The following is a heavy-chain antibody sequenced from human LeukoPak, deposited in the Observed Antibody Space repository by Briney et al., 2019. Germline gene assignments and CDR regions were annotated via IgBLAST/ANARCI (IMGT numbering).Heavy chain of an antibody. CDR3: AKPLYGDYEPFDY. J-gene: IGHJ4*02. Sequence: GGSLRLSCAASGFTFSSYAMSWVRQAPGKGLEWASAISGSGGSTYYADSVKGRFTISRDNSKNTLYLQMNSLRAEDTAVYYCAKPLYGDYEPFDYWGQGTLVTVSS. CDR2: ISGSGGST. D-gene: IGHD4-17*01. V-gene: IGHV3-23*01. CDR1: GFTFSSYA.